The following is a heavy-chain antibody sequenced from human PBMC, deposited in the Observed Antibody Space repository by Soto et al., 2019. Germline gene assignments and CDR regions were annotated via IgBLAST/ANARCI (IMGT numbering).Heavy chain of an antibody. CDR1: GFTFSSYG. J-gene: IGHJ4*02. CDR3: AITEGGYYY. CDR2: IWYDGSNK. D-gene: IGHD3-10*01. Sequence: QVQLVESGGGVVQPGRSLRLSCAASGFTFSSYGMHWVRQAPGKGLEWVAVIWYDGSNKYYADSVKGRFTISRDNSKNTLYLQMNSLRAEDTAVYYCAITEGGYYYWGQGTLVTVSS. V-gene: IGHV3-33*01.